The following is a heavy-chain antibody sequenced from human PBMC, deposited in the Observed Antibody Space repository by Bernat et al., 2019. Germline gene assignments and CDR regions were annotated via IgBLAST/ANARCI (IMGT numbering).Heavy chain of an antibody. V-gene: IGHV1-69*17. CDR3: ARSIVQYYGSGSYYTWFDP. Sequence: QVQLVQSGAEVKKPGSSVKVSCKASGGTFSSYAISWVRQAPGQGLEWMGGIIPIFGIANYAQKFQGRVTITADKSTSTAYMELSNLRSEDTAVYYCARSIVQYYGSGSYYTWFDPWGQGTLVTVSS. D-gene: IGHD3-10*01. CDR2: IIPIFGIA. CDR1: GGTFSSYA. J-gene: IGHJ5*02.